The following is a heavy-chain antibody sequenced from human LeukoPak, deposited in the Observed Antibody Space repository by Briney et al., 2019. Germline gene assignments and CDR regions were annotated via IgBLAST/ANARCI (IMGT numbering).Heavy chain of an antibody. V-gene: IGHV3-11*01. CDR3: ARAFYTVIVGWFDP. J-gene: IGHJ5*02. D-gene: IGHD3-22*01. Sequence: GGSLRLSCAASGFTFSDYYMSWIRQAPGKGLEWVSYISSSGSTIYYADSVKGRFTISRDNAKNSLYLQMNSLRAEDTAVYYCARAFYTVIVGWFDPWGRGTLVTVSS. CDR2: ISSSGSTI. CDR1: GFTFSDYY.